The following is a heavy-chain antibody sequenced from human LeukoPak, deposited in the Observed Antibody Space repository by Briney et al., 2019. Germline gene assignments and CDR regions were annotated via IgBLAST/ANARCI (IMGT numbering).Heavy chain of an antibody. Sequence: PGGSLRLSCSASGFTFSSYAMHWVRQAAGEGLEYVSAINSDGDSTYYADSVKGRFTISRDNSKNTLYLQMSSLRPEDSAVYYCVKTPYSSTWYVGDSWDQGTLVTVSS. D-gene: IGHD2/OR15-2a*01. J-gene: IGHJ4*02. V-gene: IGHV3-64D*06. CDR2: INSDGDST. CDR3: VKTPYSSTWYVGDS. CDR1: GFTFSSYA.